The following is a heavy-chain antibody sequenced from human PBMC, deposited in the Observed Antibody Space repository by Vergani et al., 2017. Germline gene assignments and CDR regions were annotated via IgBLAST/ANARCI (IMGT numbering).Heavy chain of an antibody. CDR2: ISWDGGST. CDR1: GFTFDDYT. D-gene: IGHD5-18*01. J-gene: IGHJ6*02. V-gene: IGHV3-43*01. Sequence: EVQLVESGGVVVQPGGSLRLSCAASGFTFDDYTMHWVRQAPGKGLEWVSLISWDGGSTYYADSVKGRFTVSRDSSKNTLFLQMNSLRPEDTAVYYCAKDLAPGYSHGYNGMDVWGQGTTVTVSS. CDR3: AKDLAPGYSHGYNGMDV.